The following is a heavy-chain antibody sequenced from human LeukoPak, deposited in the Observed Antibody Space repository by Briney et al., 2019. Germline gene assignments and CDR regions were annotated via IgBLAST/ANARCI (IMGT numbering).Heavy chain of an antibody. J-gene: IGHJ3*02. CDR3: AREGYSSGWYFGRGDAFDI. Sequence: GVSLKISCKGSGYSFTSYWISWVRQMPGKGLEWMGRIDPSDSYTNYSPSFQGHVTISADKSISTAYLQWSSLKASDTAMYYCAREGYSSGWYFGRGDAFDIWGQGTMVTVSS. D-gene: IGHD6-19*01. CDR1: GYSFTSYW. V-gene: IGHV5-10-1*01. CDR2: IDPSDSYT.